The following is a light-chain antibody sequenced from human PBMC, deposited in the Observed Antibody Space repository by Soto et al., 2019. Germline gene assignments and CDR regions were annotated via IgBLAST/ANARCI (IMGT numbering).Light chain of an antibody. CDR2: GAS. V-gene: IGKV3-15*01. Sequence: EIVLTQSPGTLSLSPGERATLSCRASQSVSSSLAWYQQKPGQAPRLLIFGASARPTGIPARISGSGSGTEFTLTISSLRSEDFAVYFCQQYYNWPRTFGQGTKVDIK. CDR1: QSVSSS. CDR3: QQYYNWPRT. J-gene: IGKJ1*01.